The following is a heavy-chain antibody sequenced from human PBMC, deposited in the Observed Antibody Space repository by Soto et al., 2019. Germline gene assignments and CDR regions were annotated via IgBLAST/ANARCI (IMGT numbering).Heavy chain of an antibody. J-gene: IGHJ4*02. CDR3: PSIRGSISGSKNDY. D-gene: IGHD5-18*01. CDR2: IKQDGSEK. CDR1: GLSFRSYW. V-gene: IGHV3-7*03. Sequence: PGGSLRLACAACGLSFRSYWMSWVLQAPGKGLEWVANIKQDGSEKYYVDSVKGRFTISRDNAKNSLYLQMNSLRDEDTAVYYCPSIRGSISGSKNDYCGQGTLVTVSS.